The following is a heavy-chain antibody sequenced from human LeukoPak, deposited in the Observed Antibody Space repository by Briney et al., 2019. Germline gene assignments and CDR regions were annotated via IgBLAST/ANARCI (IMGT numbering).Heavy chain of an antibody. CDR3: ARTRRDYFHY. CDR2: IYYSGST. V-gene: IGHV4-30-4*08. Sequence: SETLSLTCTVSGGSISSGDYYWSWIRQPPGKGLEWIGYIYYSGSTYYNPSLKSRVTISVDTSKNQFSLKLSSVTAADTAVYFCARTRRDYFHYCGRATLATVSS. J-gene: IGHJ4*02. CDR1: GGSISSGDYY.